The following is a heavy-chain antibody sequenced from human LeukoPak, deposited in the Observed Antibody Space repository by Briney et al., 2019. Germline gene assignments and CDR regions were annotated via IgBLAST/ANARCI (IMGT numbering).Heavy chain of an antibody. Sequence: ASVKVSCKASGYTFTSYGISWVRQAPGQGLEWMGWISAYNGNTNYAQKLQGRVTMTTDTSTSTAYMELRSLRSDDTAVYYCARGPPRRVIVVEQPIDYWGQGTLVTVSS. CDR2: ISAYNGNT. V-gene: IGHV1-18*01. D-gene: IGHD3-22*01. CDR1: GYTFTSYG. CDR3: ARGPPRRVIVVEQPIDY. J-gene: IGHJ4*02.